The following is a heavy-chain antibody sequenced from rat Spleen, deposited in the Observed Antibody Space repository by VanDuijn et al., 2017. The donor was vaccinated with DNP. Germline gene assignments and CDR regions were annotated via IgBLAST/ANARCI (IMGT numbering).Heavy chain of an antibody. Sequence: EVQLQESGPGLVKPSQSLSLTCSVTGYSITSNYWGWIRKFPGNKMEWMGYISYSGSTRYSPSLKSRISITRDTSKNQFFLQLHSVTTEDTATYYCARGLNYGGYIYSWYFDFWGPGTMVTVSS. V-gene: IGHV3-1*01. D-gene: IGHD1-11*01. J-gene: IGHJ1*01. CDR1: GYSITSNY. CDR2: ISYSGST. CDR3: ARGLNYGGYIYSWYFDF.